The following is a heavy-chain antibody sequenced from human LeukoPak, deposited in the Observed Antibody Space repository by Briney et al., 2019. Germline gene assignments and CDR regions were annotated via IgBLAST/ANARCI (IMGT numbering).Heavy chain of an antibody. CDR1: GYTFTSYG. J-gene: IGHJ6*03. D-gene: IGHD6-13*01. V-gene: IGHV1-18*01. CDR2: ISAYNGNT. Sequence: ASVKVSCKASGYTFTSYGISWVRQAPGQGLEWMGWISAYNGNTNYAQKFQGRVTMTRDTSISTAYMELSRLRSDDTAVYYCARERIAAAGYYYYYMDVWGKGTTVTVSS. CDR3: ARERIAAAGYYYYYMDV.